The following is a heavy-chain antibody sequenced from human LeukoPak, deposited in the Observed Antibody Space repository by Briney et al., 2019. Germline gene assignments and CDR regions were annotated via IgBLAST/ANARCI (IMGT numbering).Heavy chain of an antibody. D-gene: IGHD2-8*01. J-gene: IGHJ4*02. CDR2: ISGSGGST. V-gene: IGHV3-23*01. CDR3: AKHRPLGGNVLKAVALDY. CDR1: EFTFSNYA. Sequence: GGSLRLSCAASEFTFSNYAMSWVRQAPGKGLEWVSGISGSGGSTYYTDSVKGRFTISRDNSENTLYLQMNSLRAEDTAIYYCAKHRPLGGNVLKAVALDYRGEGTLVTVSS.